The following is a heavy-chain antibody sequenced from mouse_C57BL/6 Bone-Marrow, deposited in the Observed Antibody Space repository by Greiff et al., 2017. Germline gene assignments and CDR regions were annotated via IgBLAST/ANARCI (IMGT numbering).Heavy chain of an antibody. CDR2: IWRGGST. V-gene: IGHV2-5*01. Sequence: VKLMESGPGLVQPSQSLSITCTVSGFSLTSYGVHWVRQSPGKGLEWLGVIWRGGSTDYNAAFMSRLSITKDNSKSQVFFKMNSLQADDTAIYYCAKLYDGSSRYAMDYWGQGTSVTVSS. CDR1: GFSLTSYG. CDR3: AKLYDGSSRYAMDY. D-gene: IGHD1-1*01. J-gene: IGHJ4*01.